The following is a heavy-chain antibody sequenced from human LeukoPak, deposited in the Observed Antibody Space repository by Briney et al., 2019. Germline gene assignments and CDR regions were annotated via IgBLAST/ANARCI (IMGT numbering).Heavy chain of an antibody. D-gene: IGHD2-2*02. J-gene: IGHJ3*02. Sequence: SETLSLTCTVSGGSISSGGYYWSWIRQPPGKGLEWIGYIYHSGSTYYNPSLKSRVTISVDRSKNQFSLKLSSVTAADTAVYYCARAYCSSTSCYTAGAFDIWGQGTMVTVSS. V-gene: IGHV4-30-2*01. CDR1: GGSISSGGYY. CDR2: IYHSGST. CDR3: ARAYCSSTSCYTAGAFDI.